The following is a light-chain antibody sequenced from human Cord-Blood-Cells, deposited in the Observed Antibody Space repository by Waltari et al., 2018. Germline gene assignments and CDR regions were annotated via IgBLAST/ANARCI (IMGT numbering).Light chain of an antibody. CDR2: EGS. J-gene: IGLJ1*01. V-gene: IGLV2-23*01. Sequence: QSALTQPASVSGSPGQSITISCTGTSSDVGSYNLVSWYQQHPGKAPKLMIYEGSKRTSGFSNRFSGSKSGNTASLTISVLQAYDEADYYCCSYAGSSTYVFGTGTKVTVL. CDR3: CSYAGSSTYV. CDR1: SSDVGSYNL.